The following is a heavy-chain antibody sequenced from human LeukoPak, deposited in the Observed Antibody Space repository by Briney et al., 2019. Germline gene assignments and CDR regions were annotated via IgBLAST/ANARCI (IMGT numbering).Heavy chain of an antibody. V-gene: IGHV3-23*01. Sequence: GGSLRLSCAASGFTFSSYAMSWVRQAPGKGLEWASAISGSGGSTYYADSVKGRFTISRDNSKNTLYLQMNSLRAEDTAVYYCAKDHGEYYDFWSGPFDYRGQGTLVTVSS. J-gene: IGHJ4*02. CDR1: GFTFSSYA. CDR3: AKDHGEYYDFWSGPFDY. CDR2: ISGSGGST. D-gene: IGHD3-3*01.